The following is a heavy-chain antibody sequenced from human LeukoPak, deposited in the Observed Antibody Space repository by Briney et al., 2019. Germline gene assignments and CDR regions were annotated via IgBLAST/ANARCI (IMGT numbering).Heavy chain of an antibody. D-gene: IGHD2-21*01. CDR3: AIIGGGEGNWFDP. J-gene: IGHJ5*02. CDR2: IYHSGST. V-gene: IGHV4-38-2*02. CDR1: GYSISSGYY. Sequence: SETLSLTCTVSGYSISSGYYWGWIRQPPGKGLEWIGSIYHSGSTYYNPSLKSRVTISVDTSKNQFSLKLSSVTAADTAVYYCAIIGGGEGNWFDPWGQGTLVTVSS.